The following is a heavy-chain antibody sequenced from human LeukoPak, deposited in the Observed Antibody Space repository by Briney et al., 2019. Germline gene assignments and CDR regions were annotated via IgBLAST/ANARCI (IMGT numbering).Heavy chain of an antibody. CDR2: ISAYNGDT. V-gene: IGHV1-18*04. Sequence: ASVKVSCKPSGYTFTSFGISWVRQAPGRGLEWMGWISAYNGDTNYAQKFQGRVTMTTDTSTSTAYMDLRSLRYDDTAVYYCTRDHCRGDNCPSFDYWGQGTLVTVSS. CDR1: GYTFTSFG. CDR3: TRDHCRGDNCPSFDY. J-gene: IGHJ4*02. D-gene: IGHD2-15*01.